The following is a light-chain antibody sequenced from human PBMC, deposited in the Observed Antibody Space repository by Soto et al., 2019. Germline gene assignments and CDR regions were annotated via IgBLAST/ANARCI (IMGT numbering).Light chain of an antibody. CDR3: GTWDSSLIYWV. J-gene: IGLJ3*02. CDR2: DNN. V-gene: IGLV1-51*01. CDR1: SSNIGNNY. Sequence: QSVLTQPPSASAAPGQKVTISCSGSSSNIGNNYVSWYQQLPGTAPKLLIYDNNKRPSGIPDRFSGSKSGTSATLGITGLQTGDEADYYCGTWDSSLIYWVFGGGTKLTVL.